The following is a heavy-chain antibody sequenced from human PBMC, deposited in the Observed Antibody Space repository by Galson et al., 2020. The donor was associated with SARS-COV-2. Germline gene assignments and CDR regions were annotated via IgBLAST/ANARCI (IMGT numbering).Heavy chain of an antibody. D-gene: IGHD2-15*01. CDR2: MSYAGSYR. Sequence: GGSLRLTSDASSFTFSTSRMPCVPQAPGKGLECVATMSYAGSYRYSADSVKGRFTISMETSKNTLSLEMNSLRPVDTAVYYCAKVDGGNARPYYYYGIDVWGQGTTVTVSS. J-gene: IGHJ6*02. CDR3: AKVDGGNARPYYYYGIDV. CDR1: SFTFSTSR. V-gene: IGHV3-30*18.